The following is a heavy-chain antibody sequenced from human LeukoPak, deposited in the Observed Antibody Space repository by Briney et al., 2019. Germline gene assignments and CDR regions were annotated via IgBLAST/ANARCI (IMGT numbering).Heavy chain of an antibody. CDR2: ISYSGST. V-gene: IGHV4-59*01. CDR1: GGSINYYY. J-gene: IGHJ4*02. D-gene: IGHD3-22*01. CDR3: ARRGYYYDSSGYRY. Sequence: PSETLSLTCTVSGGSINYYYWSWIRQPPGKRLEWLGDISYSGSTYYNPSLKSRVTISVDTSKNQFSLKLISVTAADTAVYYCARRGYYYDSSGYRYWGQGTLVTVSS.